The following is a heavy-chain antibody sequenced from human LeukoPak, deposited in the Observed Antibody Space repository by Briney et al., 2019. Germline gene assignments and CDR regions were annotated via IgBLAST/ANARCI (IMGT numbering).Heavy chain of an antibody. CDR3: ARGAHYDYVWGSYRYTNLDY. Sequence: SETLSLTCAVYGGSFSGYYWSWIRQPPGKGLEWIGEINHSGSTNYNPSLKSRVTISVDTSKNQFSLKLSSVTAADTAVYYCARGAHYDYVWGSYRYTNLDYWGQGTLVTVSS. CDR2: INHSGST. CDR1: GGSFSGYY. J-gene: IGHJ4*02. V-gene: IGHV4-34*01. D-gene: IGHD3-16*02.